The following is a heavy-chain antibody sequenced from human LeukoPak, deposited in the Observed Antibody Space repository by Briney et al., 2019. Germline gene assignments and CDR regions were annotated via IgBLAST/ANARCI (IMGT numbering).Heavy chain of an antibody. D-gene: IGHD6-13*01. CDR3: ARAIAAAGTSFDY. V-gene: IGHV4-30-4*08. CDR1: GGSISSGDYY. CDR2: IYYSGST. Sequence: SQTLSLTCTVSGGSISSGDYYWSWIRQPPGKGLEWIGYIYYSGSTYYNPSLKSRVTISVDTSKNQFSLKLSSVTAADTAVYYCARAIAAAGTSFDYWDQGTLVTVSS. J-gene: IGHJ4*02.